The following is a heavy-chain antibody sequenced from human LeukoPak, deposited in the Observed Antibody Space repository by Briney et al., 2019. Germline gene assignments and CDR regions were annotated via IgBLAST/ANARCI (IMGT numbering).Heavy chain of an antibody. Sequence: ASVKVSCKASGYTFTSYGISWVRQAPGQGLEWMGWISAYNGNTNYAQKLQGRVTMTTDTSTSTAYMELRSLRSDDTAVYYCAVVPAADDAFDIWGQGTMVTVSS. CDR1: GYTFTSYG. CDR3: AVVPAADDAFDI. J-gene: IGHJ3*02. D-gene: IGHD2-2*01. CDR2: ISAYNGNT. V-gene: IGHV1-18*01.